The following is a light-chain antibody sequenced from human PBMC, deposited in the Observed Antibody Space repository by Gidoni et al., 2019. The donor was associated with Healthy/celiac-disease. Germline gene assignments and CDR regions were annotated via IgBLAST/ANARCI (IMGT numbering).Light chain of an antibody. J-gene: IGKJ3*01. V-gene: IGKV4-1*01. CDR3: QQYYSTPFT. Sequence: DIVMTQSPDSLAGSLGERATINCKSSQSVLYSSNNKNYLAWYQQKPGQPPKLLIYCASTRESGVPDRFSGSGSGTDFTLTISSLQAEDVAVYYCQQYYSTPFTFGPGTKVDIK. CDR2: CAS. CDR1: QSVLYSSNNKNY.